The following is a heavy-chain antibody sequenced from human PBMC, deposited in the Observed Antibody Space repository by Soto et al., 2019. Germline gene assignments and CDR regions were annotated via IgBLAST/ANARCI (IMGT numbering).Heavy chain of an antibody. CDR1: GGSISSYY. CDR2: IYYSGST. CDR3: ARSKYYYGSGRPYYYYGMDV. V-gene: IGHV4-59*01. D-gene: IGHD3-10*01. J-gene: IGHJ6*02. Sequence: SETLSLTCTVSGGSISSYYWSWIRQPPGKGLEWIGYIYYSGSTNYNPSLERRVTISVDTSQNQVSLNLSSVTAADTAVYYCARSKYYYGSGRPYYYYGMDVWGQGTTVTVSS.